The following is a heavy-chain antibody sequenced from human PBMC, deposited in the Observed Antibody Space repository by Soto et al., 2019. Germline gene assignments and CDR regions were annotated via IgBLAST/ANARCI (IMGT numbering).Heavy chain of an antibody. CDR3: AKPLSIGGYSYGSDY. CDR2: ISSSSSTI. J-gene: IGHJ4*02. Sequence: GGSLRLSCAASGFTFSSYSMNWVRQAPGKGLEWVSYISSSSSTIYYADSVKGRFTISRDNAKNSLYLQMNSLRDEDTAVYYYAKPLSIGGYSYGSDYWGQGTLVTVSS. D-gene: IGHD5-18*01. CDR1: GFTFSSYS. V-gene: IGHV3-48*02.